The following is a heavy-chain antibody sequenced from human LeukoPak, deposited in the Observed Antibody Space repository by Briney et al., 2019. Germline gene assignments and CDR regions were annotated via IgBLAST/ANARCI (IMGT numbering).Heavy chain of an antibody. Sequence: SVKVSCKASGGTVNNYAISWVRQAPGLGLQWMGGIIPLIGTPNYAQKFQGRVTITAEESTNTVYMELSSLRSEDTAVYYCARDSDVAPFDSWGQGTLVTVSS. CDR1: GGTVNNYA. CDR2: IIPLIGTP. V-gene: IGHV1-69*01. CDR3: ARDSDVAPFDS. J-gene: IGHJ5*01.